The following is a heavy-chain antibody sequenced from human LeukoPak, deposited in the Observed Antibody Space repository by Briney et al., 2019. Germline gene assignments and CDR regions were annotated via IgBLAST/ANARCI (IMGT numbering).Heavy chain of an antibody. CDR3: ARDRSIAVADDY. V-gene: IGHV3-21*01. J-gene: IGHJ4*02. Sequence: GGSLRLSCAASGFTFSSYSMTWVRQAPAKGLEWVSSISSSSSYIYYADSVKGRFTISRDNAKNSLYLQMNSLRAEDTAVYYCARDRSIAVADDYWGQGTLVTVSS. CDR2: ISSSSSYI. D-gene: IGHD6-19*01. CDR1: GFTFSSYS.